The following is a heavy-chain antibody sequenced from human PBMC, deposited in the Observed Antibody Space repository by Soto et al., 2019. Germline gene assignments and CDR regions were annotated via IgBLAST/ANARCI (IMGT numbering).Heavy chain of an antibody. V-gene: IGHV1-69*02. Sequence: GAPADPTCEAAGASFGSNTTRSVLHAPGQGLEWMGRIIPILGIANYAQKFQGRVTITADKSTSTAYMELSSLRSEDTAVYYCARGTSSNYPPGSWGQGTLVTVSS. CDR2: IIPILGIA. J-gene: IGHJ5*02. CDR1: GASFGSNT. D-gene: IGHD4-4*01. CDR3: ARGTSSNYPPGS.